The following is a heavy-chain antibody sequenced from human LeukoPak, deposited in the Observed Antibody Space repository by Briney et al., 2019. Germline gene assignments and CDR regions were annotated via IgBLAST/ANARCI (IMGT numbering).Heavy chain of an antibody. Sequence: ASVKVSCKASGYTFTGYYMHWVRQAPGQGLEWMGWINPNSGGTNYAQKFQGWVTMTRDTSISTAYMELSRLRSDDTAVYYCARDGGYGDYKDAFDIWGQGTMVTVSS. V-gene: IGHV1-2*04. CDR1: GYTFTGYY. CDR2: INPNSGGT. D-gene: IGHD4-17*01. J-gene: IGHJ3*02. CDR3: ARDGGYGDYKDAFDI.